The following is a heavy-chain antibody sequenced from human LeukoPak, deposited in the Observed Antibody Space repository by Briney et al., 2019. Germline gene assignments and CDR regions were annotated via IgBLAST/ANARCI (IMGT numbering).Heavy chain of an antibody. CDR3: GRDPKLGIRGYTYGYIDF. CDR2: INPKIGNP. Sequence: VASVKVSCKASGYTFTRYGVNWVRQAPGQGLEWMGWINPKIGNPTYAQGFFTGRYVFSLDTSVNTAYLQITGLKADDTAVYYCGRDPKLGIRGYTYGYIDFWGQGTLVTVAS. J-gene: IGHJ4*02. V-gene: IGHV7-4-1*02. CDR1: GYTFTRYG. D-gene: IGHD5-18*01.